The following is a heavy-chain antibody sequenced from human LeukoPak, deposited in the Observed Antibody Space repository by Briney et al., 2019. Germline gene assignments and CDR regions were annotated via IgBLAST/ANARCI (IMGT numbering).Heavy chain of an antibody. CDR1: GGSISSYY. V-gene: IGHV4-59*08. D-gene: IGHD3-22*01. J-gene: IGHJ4*02. CDR3: ARGDSSRYPDY. CDR2: IYYSGST. Sequence: SETLSLTCTVSGGSISSYYWSWIRQPPGKGLEWIGYIYYSGSTNYNPSLKSRVTISVKTSKNQFSLKLSSVTAADTAVYYCARGDSSRYPDYWGQGTLVTVSS.